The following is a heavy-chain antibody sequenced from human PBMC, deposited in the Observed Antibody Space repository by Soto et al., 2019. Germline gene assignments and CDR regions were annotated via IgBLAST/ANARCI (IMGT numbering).Heavy chain of an antibody. J-gene: IGHJ4*02. CDR1: GFIFRSYA. D-gene: IGHD3-10*01. CDR2: ISRDGTNK. Sequence: GGSLRLSCAASGFIFRSYAIHWVRQAPGKGLEWVAVISRDGTNKYYVDSVKGRFTISRDNSKDTVYLQMNSLRDEDSAMFYCARSRSGAVADSFDFWGQGTLVTVSS. CDR3: ARSRSGAVADSFDF. V-gene: IGHV3-30*04.